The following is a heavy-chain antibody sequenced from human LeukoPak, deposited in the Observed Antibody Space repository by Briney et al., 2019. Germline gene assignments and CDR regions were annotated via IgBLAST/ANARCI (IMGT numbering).Heavy chain of an antibody. J-gene: IGHJ4*02. Sequence: SVKVSCKASGGTFNSYAISWVRQAPGQGLEWMGAVIPIFSTTNYAQKFQGRVAITTDEFTNTAYMELTSLKSEDTAVYYCARAPPKQLLHLYWGQGTLVTVSS. CDR3: ARAPPKQLLHLY. V-gene: IGHV1-69*05. D-gene: IGHD6-13*01. CDR2: VIPIFSTT. CDR1: GGTFNSYA.